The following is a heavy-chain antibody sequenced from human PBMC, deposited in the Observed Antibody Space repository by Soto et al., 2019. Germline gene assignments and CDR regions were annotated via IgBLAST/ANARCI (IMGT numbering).Heavy chain of an antibody. CDR1: GFTVSTNY. CDR3: ARCNYGWDDYYYYYMDV. CDR2: IFAGGST. D-gene: IGHD3-10*01. V-gene: IGHV3-53*04. J-gene: IGHJ6*03. Sequence: EVQVVESGGGLVQPGGSLRLSCAASGFTVSTNYMSWVRQAPGKGLEWVSVIFAGGSTYYADSVKGRFTISRHNSRNTLYLQMNSLRAEDTAVYNCARCNYGWDDYYYYYMDVWGKGTTVTVSS.